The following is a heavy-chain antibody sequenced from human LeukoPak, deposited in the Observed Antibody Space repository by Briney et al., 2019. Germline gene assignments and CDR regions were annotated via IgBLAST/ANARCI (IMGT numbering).Heavy chain of an antibody. Sequence: SQTLSLTCTVSGGSISSGSYYWNWIRQPAGKGLEWIGHIYTSGSTNYNSSLKSRVTMSVDTSKNQFSVKLNSVIAADTAMYYCARGVYLGNGYYFDYWGQGTLVTVSS. V-gene: IGHV4-61*09. CDR3: ARGVYLGNGYYFDY. CDR1: GGSISSGSYY. CDR2: IYTSGST. D-gene: IGHD2-8*01. J-gene: IGHJ4*02.